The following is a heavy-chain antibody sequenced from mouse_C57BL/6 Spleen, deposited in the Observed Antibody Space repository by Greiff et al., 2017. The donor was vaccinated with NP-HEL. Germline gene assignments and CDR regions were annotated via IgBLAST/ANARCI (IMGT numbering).Heavy chain of an antibody. CDR2: FYPGSGSI. D-gene: IGHD2-10*02. Sequence: QVQLQQSGAELVKPGASVKLSCKASGYTFTEYTIHWVKQRSGQGLEWIGWFYPGSGSIKYNEKFKDKATLTADKSSSTVYMELSRLTSEDSAVYFCARHERRGYGNYDGDGFDYWGQGTTPTVSS. CDR1: GYTFTEYT. J-gene: IGHJ2*01. V-gene: IGHV1-62-2*01. CDR3: ARHERRGYGNYDGDGFDY.